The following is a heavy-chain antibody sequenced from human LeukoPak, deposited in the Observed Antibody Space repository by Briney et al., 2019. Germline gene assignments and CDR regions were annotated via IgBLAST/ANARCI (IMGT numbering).Heavy chain of an antibody. J-gene: IGHJ5*02. D-gene: IGHD6-13*01. V-gene: IGHV3-30*18. CDR1: GFTFSSYG. CDR3: AKYGSSSWYIWIDP. CDR2: ISYDGSNR. Sequence: PGGSLRLSCAASGFTFSSYGMHWVRQAPGKGLEWVAVISYDGSNRYYADSVKGRFTISRDNSKNTLYLQMNSLRAEDTAVYYCAKYGSSSWYIWIDPWGQGTLVTVSS.